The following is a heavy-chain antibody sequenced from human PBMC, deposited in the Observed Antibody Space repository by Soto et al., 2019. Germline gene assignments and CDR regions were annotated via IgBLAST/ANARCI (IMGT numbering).Heavy chain of an antibody. J-gene: IGHJ4*02. V-gene: IGHV3-30*18. CDR1: GFTFSDFD. CDR2: ISYRGNIR. D-gene: IGHD6-6*01. CDR3: VKEAQRASRLEL. Sequence: QVQLVESGGGVVQPGRSLRLSCSASGFTFSDFDRHWVRQAPGKGLEWVAVISYRGNIRNYVEYVKGRFTISRDNSRNPLFVQMDNLRPDDPGIYYCVKEAQRASRLELWGQGSLVIVSS.